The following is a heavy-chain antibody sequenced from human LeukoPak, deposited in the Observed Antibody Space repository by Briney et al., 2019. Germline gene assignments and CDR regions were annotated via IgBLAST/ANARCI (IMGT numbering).Heavy chain of an antibody. CDR3: ARVCSTSCYYDSDI. D-gene: IGHD2-2*01. Sequence: GASVKVSCKASGYTFTGYYMHWVRQAPGQGLEWMGWINPNSGGTNYAQKFQGRVTMTRDTSISTAYMELSRLRSDDTAVYYCARVCSTSCYYDSDIRGQGTMVTVSS. J-gene: IGHJ3*02. CDR1: GYTFTGYY. V-gene: IGHV1-2*02. CDR2: INPNSGGT.